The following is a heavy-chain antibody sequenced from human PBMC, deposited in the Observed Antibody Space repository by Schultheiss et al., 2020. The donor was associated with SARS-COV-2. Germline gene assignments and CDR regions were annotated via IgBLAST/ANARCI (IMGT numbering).Heavy chain of an antibody. CDR2: ISAYNGNT. V-gene: IGHV1-18*04. D-gene: IGHD2-2*01. Sequence: ASVKVSCKASGYTFTGYYMHWVRQAPGQGLEWMGWISAYNGNTNYAQKLQGRVTMTTDTSTSTAYMELRSLRSDDTAVYYCARCGVVPAAIGDAFDIWGQGTMVTVSS. CDR1: GYTFTGYY. J-gene: IGHJ3*02. CDR3: ARCGVVPAAIGDAFDI.